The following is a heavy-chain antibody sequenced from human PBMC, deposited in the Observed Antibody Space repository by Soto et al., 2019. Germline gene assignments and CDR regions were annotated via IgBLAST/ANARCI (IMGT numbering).Heavy chain of an antibody. D-gene: IGHD3-10*01. J-gene: IGHJ5*02. CDR3: ARPSYYGSGSSTNWFDP. CDR1: GFTFSDYY. Sequence: GGSLRLSCAASGFTFSDYYMSWIRQAPGKGLEWVSYISSSGSTIYYADSVKGRFTISRDNAKNSLYLQMNSLRAEDTAVYYWARPSYYGSGSSTNWFDPWGQGTLVTVSS. V-gene: IGHV3-11*01. CDR2: ISSSGSTI.